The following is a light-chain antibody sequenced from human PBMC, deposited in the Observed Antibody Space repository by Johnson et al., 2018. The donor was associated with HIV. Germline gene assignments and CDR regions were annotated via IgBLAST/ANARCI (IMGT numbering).Light chain of an antibody. Sequence: QSVLTQPPSVSAAPGQKVTIPCSGSSSNIGNNYVSWYQQLPGTAPKLLIYDNNKRPSGIPDRFSGSKSGTSATLGITGLQTGDEADYYCGTWDSSLSAGWVFGTGTKVTVL. V-gene: IGLV1-51*01. CDR2: DNN. CDR3: GTWDSSLSAGWV. J-gene: IGLJ1*01. CDR1: SSNIGNNY.